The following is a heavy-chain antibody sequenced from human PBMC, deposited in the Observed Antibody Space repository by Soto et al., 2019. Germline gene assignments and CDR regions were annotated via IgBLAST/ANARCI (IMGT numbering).Heavy chain of an antibody. J-gene: IGHJ5*02. D-gene: IGHD2-15*01. Sequence: QVQLVQSGAEVKKPGASVKISCKASGYTFTRYTMNWVRQAPGQRLEWMGWINPDNGNTKSSQKFQDRVIITRVTSASTAYMDLSSLRSEDTAVYYCARGIATGQLDPWGQGTRVTVSS. CDR2: INPDNGNT. V-gene: IGHV1-3*01. CDR3: ARGIATGQLDP. CDR1: GYTFTRYT.